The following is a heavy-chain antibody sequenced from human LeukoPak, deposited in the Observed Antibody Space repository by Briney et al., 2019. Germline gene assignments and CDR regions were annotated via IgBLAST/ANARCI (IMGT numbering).Heavy chain of an antibody. Sequence: PSETLSLTCTVSGGSISSYYWSWIRQPPGKGLEWIGYVYYSGSTDFNLSLKSRVPMSVDRSKNHFSLNLTNVTAADTAVYFCARHSSDYYSFDYWGQGTLVTVSS. CDR2: VYYSGST. D-gene: IGHD4-17*01. V-gene: IGHV4-59*08. J-gene: IGHJ4*02. CDR1: GGSISSYY. CDR3: ARHSSDYYSFDY.